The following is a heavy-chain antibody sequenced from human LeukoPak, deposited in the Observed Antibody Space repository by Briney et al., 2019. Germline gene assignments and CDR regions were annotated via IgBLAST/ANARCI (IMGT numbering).Heavy chain of an antibody. CDR1: GYTFTSYY. V-gene: IGHV1-46*01. CDR2: INPSGGST. Sequence: ASVKVSCKASGYTFTSYYMHWVRQAPGQGLEWMGIINPSGGSTSYAQKFQGRVTMTRDTSTSTVYMELSSLRSDDTAVYYCARDAPSGYQLLLYNWFGPWGQGTLVTVSS. D-gene: IGHD2-2*01. J-gene: IGHJ5*02. CDR3: ARDAPSGYQLLLYNWFGP.